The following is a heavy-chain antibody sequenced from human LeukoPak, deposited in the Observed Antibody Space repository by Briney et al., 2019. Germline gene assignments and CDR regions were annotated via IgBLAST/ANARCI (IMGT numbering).Heavy chain of an antibody. J-gene: IGHJ5*02. Sequence: SETLSPTCAVYGGSFSGYYWSWIRQPPGKGLEWIGEINHSGSTNYNPSLKSRVTISVDTSKNQFSLKLSSVTAADTAVYYCARVRRLGYCSSTSCSRGTNWFDPWGQGTLVTVSS. D-gene: IGHD2-2*01. CDR2: INHSGST. CDR1: GGSFSGYY. CDR3: ARVRRLGYCSSTSCSRGTNWFDP. V-gene: IGHV4-34*01.